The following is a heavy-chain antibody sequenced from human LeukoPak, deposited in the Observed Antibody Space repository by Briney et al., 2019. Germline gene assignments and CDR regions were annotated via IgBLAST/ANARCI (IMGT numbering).Heavy chain of an antibody. CDR3: ARQKTTYDFWSGSIGSADAFDI. J-gene: IGHJ3*02. V-gene: IGHV4-39*01. CDR2: IYFSGGT. CDR1: GGSISSSSYY. D-gene: IGHD3-3*01. Sequence: ASETMSLTCTVSGGSISSSSYYWGWIRQPPGKGLEWIGSIYFSGGTYYNLSLKSPVTISVASSKNQLSLKLSSVTAAHTAVYCCARQKTTYDFWSGSIGSADAFDIWGQGTMVTVSS.